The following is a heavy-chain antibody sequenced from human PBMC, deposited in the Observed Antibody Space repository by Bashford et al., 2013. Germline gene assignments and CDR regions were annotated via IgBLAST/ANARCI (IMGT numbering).Heavy chain of an antibody. V-gene: IGHV1-69*06. CDR3: ARASDFWSGYYKSYYYYYMDV. J-gene: IGHJ6*03. CDR2: IIPIFGTA. Sequence: SVKVSCKASGGTFSSYAISWVRQAPGQGLEWMGGIIPIFGTANYAQKFQGRVTITADKSTSTAYMELSSLRSEDTAVYYCARASDFWSGYYKSYYYYYMDVWGKGTTVTVSS. CDR1: GGTFSSYA. D-gene: IGHD3-3*01.